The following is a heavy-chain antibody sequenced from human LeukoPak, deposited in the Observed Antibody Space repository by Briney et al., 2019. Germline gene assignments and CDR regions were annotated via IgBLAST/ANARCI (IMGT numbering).Heavy chain of an antibody. CDR1: GGSISSGGFY. D-gene: IGHD2-2*02. CDR3: ARDPAYCSSTSCYNGGGSDAFDI. J-gene: IGHJ3*02. V-gene: IGHV4-31*03. Sequence: PSETLSLTCTVSGGSISSGGFYWSWIRQHPGKGLEWIGYIYYSGSTYYNPSLKSRVTMSVDTSKNQFSLKLSSVTAADTAVYYCARDPAYCSSTSCYNGGGSDAFDIWGQGTMVTVSS. CDR2: IYYSGST.